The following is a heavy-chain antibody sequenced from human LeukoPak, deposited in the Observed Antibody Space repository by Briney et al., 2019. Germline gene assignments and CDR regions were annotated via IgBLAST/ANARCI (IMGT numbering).Heavy chain of an antibody. CDR3: ARQLRLGELWVY. J-gene: IGHJ4*02. CDR1: GGTFSSYA. CDR2: ISAYNGNT. D-gene: IGHD3-16*01. V-gene: IGHV1-18*01. Sequence: GASVKVSCKASGGTFSSYAISWVRQAPGQGLEWMGWISAYNGNTNYAQKLQGRVTMTTDTSTNTAYMELRSLRSDDTAVYYCARQLRLGELWVYWGQGTLVTVSS.